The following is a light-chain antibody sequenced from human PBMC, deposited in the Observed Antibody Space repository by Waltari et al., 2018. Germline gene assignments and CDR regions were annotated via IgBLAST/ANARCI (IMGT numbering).Light chain of an antibody. Sequence: SYELTQPPSVSVSPGQTARITCSGDALPNQYAYWYQRKPGQAPVLVIDKDSEKPSGITGRVTGSSSGTTVTLTISEVQAEDEADYYCQSADRSGTHVLFGGGTKLTVL. CDR2: KDS. CDR1: ALPNQY. V-gene: IGLV3-25*03. CDR3: QSADRSGTHVL. J-gene: IGLJ2*01.